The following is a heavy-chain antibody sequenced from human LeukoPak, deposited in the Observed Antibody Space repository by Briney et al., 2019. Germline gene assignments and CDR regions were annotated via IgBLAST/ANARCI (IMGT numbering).Heavy chain of an antibody. CDR3: ANPAQYFDWLYPFDY. V-gene: IGHV3-30-3*01. CDR1: GFTFSSYA. J-gene: IGHJ4*02. CDR2: ISYDGSNK. Sequence: GGSLRLSCAASGFTFSSYAMYWVRQAPGKGLEWVAVISYDGSNKYYADSVKGRFTISRDNSKNTLYLQMNSLRAEDTAVYYCANPAQYFDWLYPFDYWGQGTLVTVSS. D-gene: IGHD3-9*01.